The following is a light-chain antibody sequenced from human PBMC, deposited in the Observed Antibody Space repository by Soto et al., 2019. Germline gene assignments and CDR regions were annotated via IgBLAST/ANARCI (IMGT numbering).Light chain of an antibody. V-gene: IGLV2-23*01. J-gene: IGLJ1*01. CDR3: CSYAGSSTSPGDV. CDR2: EGS. Sequence: QSALTQPASVSGSPGQSITISCTGTSSDVGSYNLVSWYQQHPGKAPKLMIYEGSKRPSGVSNRFSGSKSGNTASLTISGLQAEDEADYYCCSYAGSSTSPGDVFGTGTKVTVL. CDR1: SSDVGSYNL.